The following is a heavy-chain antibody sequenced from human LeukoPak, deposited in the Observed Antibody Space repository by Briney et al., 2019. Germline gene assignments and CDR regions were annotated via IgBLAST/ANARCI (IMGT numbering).Heavy chain of an antibody. J-gene: IGHJ4*02. D-gene: IGHD3-22*01. V-gene: IGHV7-4-1*02. CDR1: GYTFTSYA. CDR2: INTNTGNP. CDR3: ARGNYDSSGYFYYFDY. Sequence: ASVKVSGKASGYTFTSYAMNWVRQAPGQGPEWMGWINTNTGNPTYAQGFTGRFVFSLDTSVSTAYLQISSLKAEDTAVYYCARGNYDSSGYFYYFDYWGQGTLVTVSS.